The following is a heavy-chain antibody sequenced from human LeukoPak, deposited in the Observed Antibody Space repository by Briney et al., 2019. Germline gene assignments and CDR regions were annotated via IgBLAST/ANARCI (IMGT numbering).Heavy chain of an antibody. J-gene: IGHJ3*02. V-gene: IGHV3-23*01. D-gene: IGHD3-16*01. CDR1: GFTFSRNV. CDR3: ARGRGGTFDI. CDR2: ISGSGGST. Sequence: GGSLRLSCAASGFTFSRNVMSWVRQAPGKGLEWVSGISGSGGSTYYADSVKSRFTISRDNSKNTLYLQMNSLRAEDTAVYYCARGRGGTFDIWGQGTMVTVSS.